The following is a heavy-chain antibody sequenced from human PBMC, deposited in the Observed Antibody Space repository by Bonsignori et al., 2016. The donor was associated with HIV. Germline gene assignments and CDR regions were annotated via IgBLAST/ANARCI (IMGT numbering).Heavy chain of an antibody. D-gene: IGHD1-7*01. J-gene: IGHJ6*04. CDR3: AHRRGNWDV. CDR2: IYWDDDK. Sequence: WIRQPPGKALEWLALIYWDDDKRYSPSLKSRLTITKDTSKNQVVLTMTNMDPVDTATYYCAHRRGNWDVWGKGTTVTVSS. V-gene: IGHV2-5*02.